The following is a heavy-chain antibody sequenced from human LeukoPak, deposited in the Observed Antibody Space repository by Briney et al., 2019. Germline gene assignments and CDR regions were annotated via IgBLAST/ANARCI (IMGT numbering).Heavy chain of an antibody. CDR3: ATDYHGYFDY. CDR2: INQDGGEK. V-gene: IGHV3-7*01. J-gene: IGHJ4*02. CDR1: GFTFSSYW. Sequence: PGGSLRLSCAASGFTFSSYWMTWVRQAPGKGLEWVANINQDGGEKYCVDSVKGRFTISRDNAKNSLYLQMNSLRAEDEAVYYCATDYHGYFDYWGQGTLVTVSS. D-gene: IGHD1-14*01.